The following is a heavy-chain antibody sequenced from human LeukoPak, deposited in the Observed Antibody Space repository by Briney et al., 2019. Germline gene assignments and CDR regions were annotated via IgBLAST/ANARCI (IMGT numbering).Heavy chain of an antibody. D-gene: IGHD6-13*01. CDR3: ARDSSSLFDPGD. V-gene: IGHV4-39*07. Sequence: SETLSLTCTVSGGSISSSSYYWGWIRQPPGKGLEWIGSIYYSGSTYYNPSLKSRVTISVDTSKNQFSLKLSSVTAADTAVYYCARDSSSLFDPGDWGQGTLVTVSS. CDR2: IYYSGST. J-gene: IGHJ4*02. CDR1: GGSISSSSYY.